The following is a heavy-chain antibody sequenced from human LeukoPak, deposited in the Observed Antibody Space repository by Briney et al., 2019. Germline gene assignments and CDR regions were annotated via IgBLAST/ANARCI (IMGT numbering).Heavy chain of an antibody. J-gene: IGHJ4*02. CDR2: INPNSGGT. CDR1: GYTFIGYY. Sequence: ASVKVSCKASGYTFIGYYMHWVRQAPGQGLEWMGWINPNSGGTNYAQKFQGWVTMTRDTSISTAYMELSRLRSDDTAVYYCATEGRFGEFYFDYWGQGTLVTVSS. V-gene: IGHV1-2*04. D-gene: IGHD3-10*01. CDR3: ATEGRFGEFYFDY.